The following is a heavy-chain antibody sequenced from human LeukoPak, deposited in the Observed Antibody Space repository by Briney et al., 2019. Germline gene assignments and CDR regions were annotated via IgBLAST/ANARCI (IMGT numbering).Heavy chain of an antibody. Sequence: GGSLRLSCAASGFTFSSYAMSWVRQAPGKGLEWVSAISGSGGSTYYADSVKGRFTISRDNSRNTLYLHMNSLRTEDTAVYYCAKTGAGIAVAALWGQGTLVTVSS. CDR2: ISGSGGST. CDR1: GFTFSSYA. J-gene: IGHJ4*02. V-gene: IGHV3-23*01. D-gene: IGHD6-19*01. CDR3: AKTGAGIAVAAL.